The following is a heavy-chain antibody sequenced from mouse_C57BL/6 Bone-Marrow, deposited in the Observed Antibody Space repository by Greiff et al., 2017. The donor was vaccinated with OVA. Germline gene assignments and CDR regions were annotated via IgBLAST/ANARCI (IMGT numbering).Heavy chain of an antibody. CDR1: GFNIKDYY. J-gene: IGHJ4*01. CDR2: IDPEDGET. CDR3: ATYYYGSSYVRGYYAMDD. D-gene: IGHD1-1*01. V-gene: IGHV14-2*01. Sequence: VQLKQSGAELVKPGASVKLSCTASGFNIKDYYMHWVKQRTEQGLEWIGRIDPEDGETKYAPKFQGKATITADTSSNTAYLQLSSLTSEDTAVYYCATYYYGSSYVRGYYAMDDWGQGTSVTVSS.